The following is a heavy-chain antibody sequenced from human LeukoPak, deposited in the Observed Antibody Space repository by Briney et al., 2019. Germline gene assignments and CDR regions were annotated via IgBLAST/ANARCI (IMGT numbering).Heavy chain of an antibody. CDR3: ARYVVVPAANQGGNWFDP. CDR2: IIPILGIA. D-gene: IGHD2-2*01. J-gene: IGHJ5*02. CDR1: GGTFSSYT. V-gene: IGHV1-69*02. Sequence: SVKVSCKASGGTFSSYTISWVRHAPGQGLEWMGRIIPILGIANYAQKFQGRVTITADKSTSTAYMELSSLRSEDTAVYYCARYVVVPAANQGGNWFDPWGQGTLVTVSS.